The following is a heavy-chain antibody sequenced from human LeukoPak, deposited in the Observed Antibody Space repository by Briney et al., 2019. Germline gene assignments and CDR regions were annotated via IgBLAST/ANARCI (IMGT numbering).Heavy chain of an antibody. D-gene: IGHD5-24*01. Sequence: PGGSLRLSCAASGFTFSNYWMHWVRQAPGKGLAWVSRVKGDGSFTDYADSVKGRFTISRDNAKNTLYLQMYSLRAEDTAVYYCVRDGDDYNFDYWGQGSLVTVSS. CDR3: VRDGDDYNFDY. CDR1: GFTFSNYW. V-gene: IGHV3-74*01. J-gene: IGHJ4*02. CDR2: VKGDGSFT.